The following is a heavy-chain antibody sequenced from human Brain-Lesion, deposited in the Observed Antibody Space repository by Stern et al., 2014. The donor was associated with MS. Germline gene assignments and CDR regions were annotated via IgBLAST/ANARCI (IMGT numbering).Heavy chain of an antibody. J-gene: IGHJ4*02. D-gene: IGHD1-26*01. Sequence: QVQLVQSGPGLVKPSETLSLTCTVSGGSISSSTYYWAWLRQPPGKGLEWIGNIYYSGLTYYNPSLKSRVTISVDRSKNQFSLKLSSVTAADPAIYYCARHDSVPRPSQLYSARDRGPGYFDYWGQGTLVTVSS. V-gene: IGHV4-39*01. CDR3: ARHDSVPRPSQLYSARDRGPGYFDY. CDR2: IYYSGLT. CDR1: GGSISSSTYY.